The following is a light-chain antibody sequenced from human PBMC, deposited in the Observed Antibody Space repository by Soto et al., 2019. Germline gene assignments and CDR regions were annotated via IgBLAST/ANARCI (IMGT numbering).Light chain of an antibody. J-gene: IGKJ4*01. CDR1: QGISSY. CDR3: QQYNNWPLT. CDR2: AAS. Sequence: IQLTQSPSFLSASVGDRVTITCRASQGISSYLAWYQQKPGKAPKLLIYAASTLQSGVPSRFSGSGSGTEFTLTISSLQSEDFAVYYWQQYNNWPLTFGGGTKVEIK. V-gene: IGKV1-9*01.